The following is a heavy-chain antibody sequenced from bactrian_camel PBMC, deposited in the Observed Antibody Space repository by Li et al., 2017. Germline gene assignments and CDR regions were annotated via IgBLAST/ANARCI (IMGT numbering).Heavy chain of an antibody. CDR2: IDHDGTT. V-gene: IGHV3S53*01. Sequence: HVQLVESGGGSVQSGGSLKLSCVASGYSFSDDCMGWFRQAPGKERERIATIDHDGTTTYGDSVTGRFTISRVNANNTLYLQMGSLKPEDTAMYYCAAANPTTVSQCTLATLQSRAKYAYWGQGTQVTVS. D-gene: IGHD4*01. CDR1: GYSFSDDC. CDR3: AAANPTTVSQCTLATLQSRAKYAY. J-gene: IGHJ4*01.